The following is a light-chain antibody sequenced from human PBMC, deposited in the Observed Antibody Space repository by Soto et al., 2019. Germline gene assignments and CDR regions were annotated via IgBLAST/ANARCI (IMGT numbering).Light chain of an antibody. Sequence: EIVLTQSPGTLSLSPGERATLSCRASQSVSSSYLAWYQQKPGQAPRLLIYGASSRATGIPDRFSGSGSGTDFTLNISRLEPEYFAVYYCQQYGSSAYTFGQGTKLEIK. CDR3: QQYGSSAYT. V-gene: IGKV3-20*01. J-gene: IGKJ2*01. CDR2: GAS. CDR1: QSVSSSY.